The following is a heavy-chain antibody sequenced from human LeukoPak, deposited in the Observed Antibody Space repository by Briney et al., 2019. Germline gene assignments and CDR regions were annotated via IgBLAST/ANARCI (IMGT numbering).Heavy chain of an antibody. CDR1: GGTFSSYA. D-gene: IGHD2-2*01. CDR2: VIPIFGTA. CDR3: ARSGVYCSSTSCYLTGQKDY. V-gene: IGHV1-69*13. Sequence: ASVKVSCKASGGTFSSYAISWVRQAPGQGLEWMGGVIPIFGTANYAQKFQGRVTITADESTSTAYMELCSLKSEDTAVYYCARSGVYCSSTSCYLTGQKDYWGQGTLVTVSS. J-gene: IGHJ4*02.